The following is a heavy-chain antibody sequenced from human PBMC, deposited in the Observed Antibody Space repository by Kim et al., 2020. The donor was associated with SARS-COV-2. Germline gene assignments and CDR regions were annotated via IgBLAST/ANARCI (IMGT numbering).Heavy chain of an antibody. CDR1: GGSISSYY. D-gene: IGHD3-3*01. Sequence: SETLSLTCTVSGGSISSYYWSWIRQPPGKGLEWIGYIYYSGSTNYNPSLKSRVTISVDTSKNQFSLKLSSVTAADTAVYYCARSGYVTIFGVVRAQGAFDLWGQGKMVTVSS. CDR3: ARSGYVTIFGVVRAQGAFDL. CDR2: IYYSGST. J-gene: IGHJ3*01. V-gene: IGHV4-59*01.